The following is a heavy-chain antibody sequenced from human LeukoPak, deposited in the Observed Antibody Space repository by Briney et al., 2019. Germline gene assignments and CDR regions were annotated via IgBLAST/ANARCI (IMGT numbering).Heavy chain of an antibody. V-gene: IGHV3-23*01. CDR1: GFTFSSYA. Sequence: PGGSLRLSCAASGFTFSSYAMSWVRQAPGKGLEWVSAISGSGGSTYYADSVKGRFTISRDNSKNTLYLQMNSLRAEDKAIYYCAKEYDNSGYYYVAYWGQGTLVTVSS. D-gene: IGHD3-22*01. J-gene: IGHJ4*02. CDR2: ISGSGGST. CDR3: AKEYDNSGYYYVAY.